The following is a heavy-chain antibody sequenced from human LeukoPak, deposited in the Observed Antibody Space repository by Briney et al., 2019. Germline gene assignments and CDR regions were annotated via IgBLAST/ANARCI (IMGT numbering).Heavy chain of an antibody. CDR3: ARVGYSYVINDWSRTGLGAYPTKYYYHMDV. CDR1: GGSFSDYY. V-gene: IGHV4-34*01. CDR2: IHPSGST. J-gene: IGHJ6*03. D-gene: IGHD5-18*01. Sequence: SETLSLTCTVYGGSFSDYYWGWIRQPPGKGLEWIGEIHPSGSTNYSPSLKSRVTISLDASKNQFSLKLSSVAAADTAVYFCARVGYSYVINDWSRTGLGAYPTKYYYHMDVWDKGTTVTVSS.